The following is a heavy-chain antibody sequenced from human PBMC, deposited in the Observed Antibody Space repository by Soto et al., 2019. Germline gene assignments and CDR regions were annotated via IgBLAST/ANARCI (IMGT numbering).Heavy chain of an antibody. D-gene: IGHD1-26*01. CDR1: GYSFTSYW. CDR3: ARGGPLGARREDWFDP. J-gene: IGHJ5*02. CDR2: IYPGDSDT. V-gene: IGHV5-51*01. Sequence: GDSLKISCKSSGYSFTSYWIGWVRQMPGKGLEWMGIIYPGDSDTRYSPSFQGQVTISADKSISTAYLQWSSLKASDTAMYYCARGGPLGARREDWFDPWGQGTLVTVSS.